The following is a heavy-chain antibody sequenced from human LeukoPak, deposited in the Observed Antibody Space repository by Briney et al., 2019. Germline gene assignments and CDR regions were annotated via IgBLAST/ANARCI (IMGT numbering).Heavy chain of an antibody. D-gene: IGHD3-10*01. J-gene: IGHJ4*02. CDR3: AKDSPKYGSVDY. Sequence: GRSLRLSCAASGFTFSSYGMHWVRRAPGKGLEWVAVISYDGSNKYYADSVKGRFTISRDNSKNTLYLQMNSLRAEDTAVYYCAKDSPKYGSVDYWGQGTLVTVSS. CDR1: GFTFSSYG. CDR2: ISYDGSNK. V-gene: IGHV3-30*18.